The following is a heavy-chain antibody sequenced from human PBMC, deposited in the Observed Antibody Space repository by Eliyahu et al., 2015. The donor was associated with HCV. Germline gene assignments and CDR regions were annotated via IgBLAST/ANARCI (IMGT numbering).Heavy chain of an antibody. CDR1: GFPVGRNV. Sequence: EVQLVESGGGLVQPGGSLRLSCEASGFPVGRNVIAWIRQVPGRGLEWVSIIYDTGRVFSVDSVKGRFATSRDVSKNTVFLQMNSLRDEDAALYYCARFSFSAAVQNDWYFDLWGRGILVTVSS. J-gene: IGHJ2*01. V-gene: IGHV3-66*01. D-gene: IGHD6-25*01. CDR2: IYDTGRV. CDR3: ARFSFSAAVQNDWYFDL.